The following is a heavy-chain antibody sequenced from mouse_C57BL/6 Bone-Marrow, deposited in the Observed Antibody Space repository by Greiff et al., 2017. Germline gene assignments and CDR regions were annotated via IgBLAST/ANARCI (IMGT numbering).Heavy chain of an antibody. D-gene: IGHD1-1*01. CDR1: DSEVFPIAY. Sequence: QVQLQQSGSELRSPGSSVKLSCKDFDSEVFPIAYMSWVRQKPGHGFEWIGGILPSIGRTIYGEKFEDKATLDADTLSNTAYLELNSLTSEDSAIYYWARGNYYGSSYWYFDVWGTGTTVTVSS. CDR2: ILPSIGRT. CDR3: ARGNYYGSSYWYFDV. V-gene: IGHV15-2*01. J-gene: IGHJ1*03.